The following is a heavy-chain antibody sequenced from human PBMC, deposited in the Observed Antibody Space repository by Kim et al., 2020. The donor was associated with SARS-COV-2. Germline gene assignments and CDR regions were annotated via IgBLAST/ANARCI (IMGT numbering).Heavy chain of an antibody. D-gene: IGHD6-13*01. CDR2: IKQDGSEK. Sequence: GGSLRLSCAASGFTFSSYWMSWVRQAPGKGLEWVANIKQDGSEKYYVDSVKGRFTISRDNAKNSLYLQMNSLRAEDTAVYYCARSYSSSWYVYLFDYWGQGTLVTVSS. CDR1: GFTFSSYW. V-gene: IGHV3-7*03. CDR3: ARSYSSSWYVYLFDY. J-gene: IGHJ4*02.